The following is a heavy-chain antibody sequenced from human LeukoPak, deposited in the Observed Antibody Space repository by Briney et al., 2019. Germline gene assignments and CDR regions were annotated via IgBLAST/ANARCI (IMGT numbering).Heavy chain of an antibody. CDR2: IHYTGGT. J-gene: IGHJ4*02. V-gene: IGHV4-34*01. CDR1: GGSIGGYY. Sequence: PSETLSLTCAVYGGSIGGYYWSWIRQPPGKGLEWVGEIHYTGGTSYNPSLKSRATISIDTSKNQLSLKLSSVTAADTAVYYCARGNILSGYCFDFWGQGALVTVSS. D-gene: IGHD3-9*01. CDR3: ARGNILSGYCFDF.